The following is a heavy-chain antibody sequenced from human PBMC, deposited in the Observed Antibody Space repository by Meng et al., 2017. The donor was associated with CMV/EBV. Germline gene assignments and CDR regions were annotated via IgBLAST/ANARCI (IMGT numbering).Heavy chain of an antibody. CDR1: GFTFSSSA. CDR3: ARHYCSSDICYGYFDY. D-gene: IGHD2-2*01. V-gene: IGHV1-58*01. CDR2: IVVGSGNT. J-gene: IGHJ4*02. Sequence: SVKVSCKASGFTFSSSAVQWVRQARGQRLEWIGWIVVGSGNTNYAQKFQERVTITRDMSTSTAYMELSSLRSEDTAVYYCARHYCSSDICYGYFDYWGQGTLVTVSS.